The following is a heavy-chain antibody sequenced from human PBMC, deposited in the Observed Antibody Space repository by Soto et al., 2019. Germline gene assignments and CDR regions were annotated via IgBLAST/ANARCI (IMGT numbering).Heavy chain of an antibody. D-gene: IGHD3-22*01. J-gene: IGHJ3*02. Sequence: ASVKVSCKASGYTFTSYGISWVRQAPGQGLEWMGWISAYNGNTNYAQKLQGRVTMTTDTSTSTAYMELRSLGSDDTAVYYCAGGLVVVDAFDIWGQGTMVTASS. CDR3: AGGLVVVDAFDI. V-gene: IGHV1-18*01. CDR2: ISAYNGNT. CDR1: GYTFTSYG.